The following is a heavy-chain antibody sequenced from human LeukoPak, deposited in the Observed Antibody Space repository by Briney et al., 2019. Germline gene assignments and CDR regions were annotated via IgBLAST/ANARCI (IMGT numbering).Heavy chain of an antibody. J-gene: IGHJ5*02. D-gene: IGHD3-3*01. CDR3: ARGGGWSGSNWFDP. Sequence: GGSLRLSCAASGFTFDDYAMHWVRHAPGKGLEWVSGISWNSGSIGYADSVKGRFTISRDNAKNSLYLQMNSLRAEDMALYYCARGGGWSGSNWFDPWGQGTPVTVSS. V-gene: IGHV3-9*03. CDR2: ISWNSGSI. CDR1: GFTFDDYA.